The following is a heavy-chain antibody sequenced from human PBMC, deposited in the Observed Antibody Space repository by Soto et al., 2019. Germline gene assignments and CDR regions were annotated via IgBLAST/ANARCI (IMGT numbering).Heavy chain of an antibody. D-gene: IGHD7-27*01. CDR3: ATTEMGNYYYGLDV. CDR1: GGTFSRYA. CDR2: IIPIFGTA. V-gene: IGHV1-69*12. J-gene: IGHJ6*02. Sequence: QVQLVQSGAEVKKPGSSVKVSCKASGGTFSRYAITWVRQAPGQGLEWMGGIIPIFGTANYAQKFQGRVTITADESTSTAYMELSSLRSEDTAVFYWATTEMGNYYYGLDVWGQGTTVTVSS.